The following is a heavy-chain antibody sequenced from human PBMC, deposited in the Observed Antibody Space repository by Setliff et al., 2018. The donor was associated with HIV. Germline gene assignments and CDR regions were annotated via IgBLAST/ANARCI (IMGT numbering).Heavy chain of an antibody. J-gene: IGHJ6*02. CDR3: ARAPTLFGVEYYYYFGMDV. Sequence: SETLSLTCTVSGGSINNYYWSWIRQPPGKGLEWIGYIHSSGPTNYSPSLESRVSMSVDMSKSQFSLKLRSVIADDTAVYYCARAPTLFGVEYYYYFGMDVWGQGTTVTVSS. CDR1: GGSINNYY. V-gene: IGHV4-4*08. D-gene: IGHD3-3*01. CDR2: IHSSGPT.